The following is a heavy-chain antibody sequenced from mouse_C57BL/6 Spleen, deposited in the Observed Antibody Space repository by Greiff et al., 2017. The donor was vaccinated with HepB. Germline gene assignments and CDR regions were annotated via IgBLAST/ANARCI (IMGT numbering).Heavy chain of an antibody. J-gene: IGHJ2*01. CDR1: GFTFSSYA. CDR3: AREGYDYDGNYFDY. V-gene: IGHV5-4*01. Sequence: EVKLVESGGGLVKPGGSLKLSCAASGFTFSSYAMSWVRQTPEKRLEWVATISDGGSYTYYPDNVKGRFTISRDNAKNNLYLQMSHLKSEDTAMYYCAREGYDYDGNYFDYWGQGTTLTVSS. D-gene: IGHD2-4*01. CDR2: ISDGGSYT.